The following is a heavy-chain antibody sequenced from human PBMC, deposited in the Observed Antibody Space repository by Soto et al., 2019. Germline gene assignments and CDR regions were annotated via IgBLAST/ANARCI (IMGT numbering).Heavy chain of an antibody. Sequence: PGGSLRLSCAASGFTFSSYSMNWVRQAPGKGLEWVSYISPSSSTIYYADSVKGRFIISRDNAENSLFLQMDSLRAEDTAVYYCARANWGFDPWGQGTLVTVSS. CDR3: ARANWGFDP. V-gene: IGHV3-48*01. J-gene: IGHJ5*02. CDR1: GFTFSSYS. D-gene: IGHD3-16*01. CDR2: ISPSSSTI.